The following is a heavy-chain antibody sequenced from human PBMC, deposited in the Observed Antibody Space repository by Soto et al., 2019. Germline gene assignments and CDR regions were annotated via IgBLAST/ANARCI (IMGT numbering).Heavy chain of an antibody. D-gene: IGHD2-15*01. CDR2: IYDSETT. V-gene: IGHV4-59*08. CDR1: GGSISSYF. J-gene: IGHJ4*02. CDR3: ARHTPAISISDH. Sequence: SETLSLTCTVSGGSISSYFWSWIRQPPGKGLEWIGYIYDSETTNYNPSLKSRVTMSVDTSKNQFSLRLTSVTAADTAVYYCARHTPAISISDHWGQGTLVTVSS.